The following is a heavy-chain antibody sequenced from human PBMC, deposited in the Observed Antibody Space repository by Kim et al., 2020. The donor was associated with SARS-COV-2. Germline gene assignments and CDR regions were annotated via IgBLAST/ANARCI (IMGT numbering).Heavy chain of an antibody. Sequence: QKYKGRVTMTRETSMSTVYMEMSSLRSEDTAVYYCARELSGSYYTYYFDYWGQGTLVTVSS. CDR3: ARELSGSYYTYYFDY. D-gene: IGHD1-26*01. V-gene: IGHV1-46*01. J-gene: IGHJ4*02.